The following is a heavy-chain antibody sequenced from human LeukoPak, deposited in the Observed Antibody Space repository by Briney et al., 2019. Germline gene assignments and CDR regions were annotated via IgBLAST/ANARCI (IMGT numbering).Heavy chain of an antibody. Sequence: PSETLSLTCAVSGGSISSGGYSWSWIRQPPGKGLEWIGYIYYSGSTYYNPSLKSRVTISVDTSKNQFSLKLSSVTAADTAVYYCARGDDSSAVDYWGQGTLVTVSS. CDR3: ARGDDSSAVDY. V-gene: IGHV4-30-4*07. CDR2: IYYSGST. CDR1: GGSISSGGYS. J-gene: IGHJ4*02. D-gene: IGHD3-22*01.